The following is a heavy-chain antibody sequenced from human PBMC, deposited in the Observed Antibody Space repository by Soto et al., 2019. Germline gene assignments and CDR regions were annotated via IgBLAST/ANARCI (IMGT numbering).Heavy chain of an antibody. V-gene: IGHV1-18*01. CDR1: GYSFKSSG. CDR2: ISAYNGNT. Sequence: GASAEVGCKACGYSFKSSGISWARQAPGQGLEWMGWISAYNGNTNYAQKLQGRVTMTTDTSTSTAYMELRSLRSDDTAVYYCARDEGGLDLGIVVASFDYWGQGTLVTVSS. D-gene: IGHD3-22*01. CDR3: ARDEGGLDLGIVVASFDY. J-gene: IGHJ4*02.